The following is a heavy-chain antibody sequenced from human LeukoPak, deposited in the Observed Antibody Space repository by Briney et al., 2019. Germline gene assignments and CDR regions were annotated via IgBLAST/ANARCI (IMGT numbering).Heavy chain of an antibody. CDR3: GRPGINAFDN. CDR1: GFTLSSHN. CDR2: ISSSGSIT. D-gene: IGHD3-10*01. J-gene: IGHJ3*02. V-gene: IGHV3-48*01. Sequence: GGSLRLSCVASGFTLSSHNINWVRQAPGKGLEWVSHISSSGSITYYGDSVKGRITISRDNAKNSVSLYMNSLRAEDSAVYYCGRPGINAFDNWGQGKIV.